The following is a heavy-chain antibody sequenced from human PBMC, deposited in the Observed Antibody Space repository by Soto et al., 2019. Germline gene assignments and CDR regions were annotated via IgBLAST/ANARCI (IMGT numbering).Heavy chain of an antibody. J-gene: IGHJ4*02. D-gene: IGHD3-9*01. CDR1: GYSFTSYW. CDR3: ARHPSPYFFDDIDY. V-gene: IGHV5-51*01. CDR2: IYPGDSDT. Sequence: GESLKISCKGSGYSFTSYWIGWVRQKPGKGLEWMGIIYPGDSDTRYSPSFQGQVTISADKSISTAYLQWGSLKASDTAIYYCARHPSPYFFDDIDYWGQGTLVTVSS.